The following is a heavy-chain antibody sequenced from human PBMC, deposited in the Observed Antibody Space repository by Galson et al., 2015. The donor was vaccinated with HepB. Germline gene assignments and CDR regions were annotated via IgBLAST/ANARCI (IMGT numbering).Heavy chain of an antibody. V-gene: IGHV1-18*04. J-gene: IGHJ6*02. D-gene: IGHD7-27*01. Sequence: SVKVSCKASGYTLTSYGINWVRQAPGQGLEWMGWISAYNGNTNYAQKLQGRVTMTTDTSTNTAYMELRSLRSDDTAVYYCASAMGNYYYYGMDVWGQGTTVTVSS. CDR3: ASAMGNYYYYGMDV. CDR1: GYTLTSYG. CDR2: ISAYNGNT.